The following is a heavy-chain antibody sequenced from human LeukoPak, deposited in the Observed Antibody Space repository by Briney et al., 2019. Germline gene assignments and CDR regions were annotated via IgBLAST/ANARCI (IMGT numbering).Heavy chain of an antibody. CDR3: AKDYDFWSGYLDI. Sequence: ETLSLTCAVYGGSFSGYYWSWIRQAPGKGQEWVSAISGSGGSTYYADSVKGRFTISRDNSKNTLYLQMNSLRAEDTAVYYCAKDYDFWSGYLDIWGQGTMVTVSS. D-gene: IGHD3-3*01. J-gene: IGHJ3*02. CDR2: ISGSGGST. CDR1: GGSFSGYY. V-gene: IGHV3-23*01.